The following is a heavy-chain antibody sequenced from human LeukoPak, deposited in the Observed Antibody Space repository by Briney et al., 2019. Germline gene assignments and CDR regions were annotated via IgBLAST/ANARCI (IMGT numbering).Heavy chain of an antibody. D-gene: IGHD2-8*01. CDR1: GYIFTDYY. CDR3: AGIPPGYCTNGVCHKGMDV. V-gene: IGHV1-2*06. Sequence: ASVKVSCKASGYIFTDYYMHWVRQAPGQELGWMGRINPNSGGTNYAQKFQGRVTMTRDTSISTAYMELSRLRSDDTAVYYCAGIPPGYCTNGVCHKGMDVWGQGTTVTVSS. J-gene: IGHJ6*02. CDR2: INPNSGGT.